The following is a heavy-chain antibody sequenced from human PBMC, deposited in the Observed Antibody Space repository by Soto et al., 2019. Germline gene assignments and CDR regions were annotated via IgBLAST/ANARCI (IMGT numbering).Heavy chain of an antibody. D-gene: IGHD1-26*01. J-gene: IGHJ4*02. CDR2: ISAYNSNI. Sequence: QVQLVQSGAEVKKPGASVKVSCKASGYTFTSYGLSWVRQTPGQELEWMGWISAYNSNINYAQQLQGRVTMTTDTSTSKAYTELRSLRPDATAVYVCARDRLGDTGDYWGQGTLFTVCS. CDR3: ARDRLGDTGDY. CDR1: GYTFTSYG. V-gene: IGHV1-18*01.